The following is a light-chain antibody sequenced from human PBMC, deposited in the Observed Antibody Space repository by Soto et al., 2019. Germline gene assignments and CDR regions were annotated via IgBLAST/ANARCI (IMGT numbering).Light chain of an antibody. Sequence: DIQMTQTPSTMSGSVGDSVTITCRASQTISSWLAWYQQKPGKAPKLLIYKASTLKSGVPSRLSGSGPGTELNLTISRLQPDDFATYYCQNYNSYSEAFGQGTKVDIK. CDR1: QTISSW. CDR3: QNYNSYSEA. V-gene: IGKV1-5*03. J-gene: IGKJ1*01. CDR2: KAS.